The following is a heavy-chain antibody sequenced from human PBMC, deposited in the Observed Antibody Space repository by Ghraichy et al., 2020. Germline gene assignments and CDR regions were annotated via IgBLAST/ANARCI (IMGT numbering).Heavy chain of an antibody. CDR1: GFNFRAYC. J-gene: IGHJ4*02. V-gene: IGHV3-21*01. D-gene: IGHD2-2*01. Sequence: GGSLSLSCAASGFNFRAYCMNWVRQVPGKGLEWVSSISSGSGYISYADSVKGRFTISRDDATTSVYLQMTNLRAEDTAVYYCGSSGTSLFLPRVDYWGQGTLVTVSS. CDR2: ISSGSGYI. CDR3: GSSGTSLFLPRVDY.